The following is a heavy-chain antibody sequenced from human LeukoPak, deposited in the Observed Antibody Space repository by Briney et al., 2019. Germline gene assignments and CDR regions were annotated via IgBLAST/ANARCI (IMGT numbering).Heavy chain of an antibody. D-gene: IGHD3-10*01. J-gene: IGHJ4*02. CDR1: GFLFSSLG. V-gene: IGHV3-30*03. Sequence: GRCLGLSCAASGFLFSSLGMHCVSQASGKGLEEVAVLPYDQRNEYYADSVKGQFTISRDNPKNTLYLQMNSLRVEDTVLYYCAGSWFYRYYFEFWGRGNLVSVS. CDR3: AGSWFYRYYFEF. CDR2: LPYDQRNE.